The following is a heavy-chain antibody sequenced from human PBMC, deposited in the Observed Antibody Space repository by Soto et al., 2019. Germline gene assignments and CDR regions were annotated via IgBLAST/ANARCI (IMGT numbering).Heavy chain of an antibody. V-gene: IGHV1-2*02. CDR2: INPNRGGT. D-gene: IGHD2-15*01. CDR1: GYTFTGYY. Sequence: ASVKVSCKASGYTFTGYYMHWVRQAPGQGLEWMGWINPNRGGTNYAQKFQGRVTMTRDTSISTAYMELSRLRSDDTAVYYCASRYCSGGSCDYYYYGMDVWGQGTTVTVSS. J-gene: IGHJ6*02. CDR3: ASRYCSGGSCDYYYYGMDV.